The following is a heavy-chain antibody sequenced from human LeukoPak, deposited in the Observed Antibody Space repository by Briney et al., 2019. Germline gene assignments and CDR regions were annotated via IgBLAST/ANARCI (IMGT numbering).Heavy chain of an antibody. Sequence: SETLSLTCTVSGGSISSYYWGWVRQPPGKGLEWIGGIYYSGSTYYNPSLKSRVTISVDTSKNQFSLKLSSVTAADTAVYYCARGMTTYYYYGMDVWGQGTTVTVSS. V-gene: IGHV4-39*07. CDR1: GGSISSYY. D-gene: IGHD4-17*01. CDR3: ARGMTTYYYYGMDV. J-gene: IGHJ6*02. CDR2: IYYSGST.